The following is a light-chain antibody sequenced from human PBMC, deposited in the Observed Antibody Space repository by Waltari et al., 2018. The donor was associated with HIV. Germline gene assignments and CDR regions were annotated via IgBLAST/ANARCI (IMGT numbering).Light chain of an antibody. J-gene: IGLJ2*01. V-gene: IGLV2-14*01. CDR2: EVS. CDR3: SSYTSSSTLV. Sequence: QSALTQPASVSGSPGQSLTISCTGTSSDVGGYKYVSWYQQHPGKAPKVMIYEVSNRPSGVSNRFSGSKSGNTASLTISGLQAEDEADYYCSSYTSSSTLVFGGGTKLTVL. CDR1: SSDVGGYKY.